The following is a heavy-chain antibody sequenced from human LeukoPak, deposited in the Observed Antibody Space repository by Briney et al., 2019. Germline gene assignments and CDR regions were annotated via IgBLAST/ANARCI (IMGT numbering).Heavy chain of an antibody. CDR3: AKAVAYGHFDY. V-gene: IGHV3-23*01. CDR2: ISGSGDST. D-gene: IGHD2-21*01. CDR1: GFTFTSCA. Sequence: GGSLRLSCAASGFTFTSCAMNWVRQAPGKGLEWVSGISGSGDSTYYADSVKGRFTISRDNSQNTVYLQMNSLRAEDTAVYYCAKAVAYGHFDYWGQGTLVTVSS. J-gene: IGHJ4*02.